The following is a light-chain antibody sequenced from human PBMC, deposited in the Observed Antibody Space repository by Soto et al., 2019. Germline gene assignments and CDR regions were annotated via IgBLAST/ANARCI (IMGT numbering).Light chain of an antibody. V-gene: IGKV3-20*01. CDR3: QQYGSYPPIT. Sequence: EIVLPQSPGTLSLSPGERATLSCRASQSVSSSYLAWYQQKPGQAPRLLIYVASSRATGIPDRFSGSGSGTDFSLTLSRLEPEDSAVYYCQQYGSYPPITFGRGTRLEIK. CDR1: QSVSSSY. CDR2: VAS. J-gene: IGKJ5*01.